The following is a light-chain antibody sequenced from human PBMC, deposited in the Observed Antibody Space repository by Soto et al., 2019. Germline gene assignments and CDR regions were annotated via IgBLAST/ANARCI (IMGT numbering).Light chain of an antibody. Sequence: QSVLTQPPSVSGAPGQRVTISCTGTSSNTGAGYNVHWYQHLPGTAPKLLIYGNANRPSGVPDRFTGSKSGASASLVITGLQAEDEADYYCQSYDRSLSASVFGGGTQLTVL. V-gene: IGLV1-40*01. CDR2: GNA. CDR3: QSYDRSLSASV. CDR1: SSNTGAGYN. J-gene: IGLJ7*01.